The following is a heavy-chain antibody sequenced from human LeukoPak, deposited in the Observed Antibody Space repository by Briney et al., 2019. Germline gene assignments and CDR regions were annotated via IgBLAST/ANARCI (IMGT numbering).Heavy chain of an antibody. J-gene: IGHJ4*02. CDR2: IGYEGVHK. Sequence: PGGSLRLSCAASGFTFNNFGMHWVRQAPGKGLEWVSFIGYEGVHKYYADSVKGRFTISKDNSKATLYLQMNSLRPEDTPVYYCAKDLHGGYSSDYWGQGTLVTVFS. CDR3: AKDLHGGYSSDY. V-gene: IGHV3-30*02. D-gene: IGHD4-23*01. CDR1: GFTFNNFG.